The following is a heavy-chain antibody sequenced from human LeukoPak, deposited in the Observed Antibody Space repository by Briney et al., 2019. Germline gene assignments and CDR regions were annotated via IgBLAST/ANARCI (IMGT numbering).Heavy chain of an antibody. V-gene: IGHV3-33*01. J-gene: IGHJ3*02. Sequence: GGSLRLSCAASGFTFSSYGMHWVRQAPGKGLEWVAVIWYDGSNKYYADSVKGRFTISRDNSKNTLYLQMNSLRAEDTAVYYCATYYYDSSGYYAYPYAFDIWGQGTMVTVSS. CDR3: ATYYYDSSGYYAYPYAFDI. CDR1: GFTFSSYG. D-gene: IGHD3-22*01. CDR2: IWYDGSNK.